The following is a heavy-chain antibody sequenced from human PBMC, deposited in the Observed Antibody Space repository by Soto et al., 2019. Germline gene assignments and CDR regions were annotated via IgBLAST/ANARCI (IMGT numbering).Heavy chain of an antibody. J-gene: IGHJ4*02. CDR2: IRSKANNYET. CDR3: TRGVGDYVRDY. Sequence: EVQLVESGGGLVQPGESLKLSCAVSGFTFSGSAMHWVRQASGKGLEWVGRIRSKANNYETAYAASVKGRFTISRDDSKITTYMQMNRLKSEVTAVYYCTRGVGDYVRDYWGQGTLVTVSS. V-gene: IGHV3-73*01. CDR1: GFTFSGSA. D-gene: IGHD4-17*01.